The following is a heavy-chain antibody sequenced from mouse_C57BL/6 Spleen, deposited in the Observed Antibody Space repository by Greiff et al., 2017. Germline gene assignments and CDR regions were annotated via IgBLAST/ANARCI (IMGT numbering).Heavy chain of an antibody. CDR1: GFTFSDYG. J-gene: IGHJ3*01. D-gene: IGHD2-12*01. Sequence: EVKLVESGGGLVKPGGSLKLSCAASGFTFSDYGMHWVRQAPEKGLEWVAYISSGSSTIYYADTVKGRFTISRDNAKNTLFLQMTSLRSEDTAMYYCARGYDEAWFAYWGQGTLVTVSA. CDR3: ARGYDEAWFAY. CDR2: ISSGSSTI. V-gene: IGHV5-17*01.